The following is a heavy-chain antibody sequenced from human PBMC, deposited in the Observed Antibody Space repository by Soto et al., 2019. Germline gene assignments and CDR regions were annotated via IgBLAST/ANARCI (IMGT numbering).Heavy chain of an antibody. D-gene: IGHD3-22*01. J-gene: IGHJ4*02. Sequence: RPPVKVSCKASGYTFTSYAMHWVRQAPGQRLEWMGWINADNGNTNYAQKLQGRVTMTTDTSTSTAYMELRSLRSDDTAVYYCARGRYDSSGYGLSYWGQGTLVTVSS. CDR1: GYTFTSYA. CDR3: ARGRYDSSGYGLSY. V-gene: IGHV1-3*01. CDR2: INADNGNT.